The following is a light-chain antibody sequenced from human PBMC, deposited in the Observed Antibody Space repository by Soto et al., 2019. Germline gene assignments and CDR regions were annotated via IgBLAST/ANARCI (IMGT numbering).Light chain of an antibody. Sequence: DIQMTQSPSSLSAFVGDRITITCRASQSISSYLNWYQQKPGKAPKLLIYTTSNLQSWVPSRFSGSGSGTEFTLTISNLQPEDFATYYCQQSYSFFLTFGGGTKVEI. CDR2: TTS. J-gene: IGKJ4*01. CDR3: QQSYSFFLT. V-gene: IGKV1-39*01. CDR1: QSISSY.